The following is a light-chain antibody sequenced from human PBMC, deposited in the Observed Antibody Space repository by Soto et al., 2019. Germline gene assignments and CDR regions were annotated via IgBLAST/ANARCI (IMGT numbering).Light chain of an antibody. Sequence: QSALTQPASVSGSPGQSITISCTGTSNDVGGYNYVSWYQQHPGKAPKLMIYDVSNRPSGVCNRFSGSKSGNTASLTISGLQAEYEADYYCSSYTYSRDVVFGGGTKLTVL. CDR2: DVS. J-gene: IGLJ2*01. CDR3: SSYTYSRDVV. CDR1: SNDVGGYNY. V-gene: IGLV2-14*01.